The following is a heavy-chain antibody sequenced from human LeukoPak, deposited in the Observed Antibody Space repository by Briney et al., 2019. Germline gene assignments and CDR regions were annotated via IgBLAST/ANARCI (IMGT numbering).Heavy chain of an antibody. CDR3: ARAPPAGYSYGYGVFDY. CDR2: ISTYNGNT. D-gene: IGHD5-18*01. Sequence: EASVKVSCKASGYTFTGDFIHWVRQAPGQGLEWMGWISTYNGNTNSAQKLQGRVTMTTDTSTSTAYMELRSLRSDDTAVYYCARAPPAGYSYGYGVFDYWGQGTLVTVSS. J-gene: IGHJ4*02. V-gene: IGHV1-18*04. CDR1: GYTFTGDF.